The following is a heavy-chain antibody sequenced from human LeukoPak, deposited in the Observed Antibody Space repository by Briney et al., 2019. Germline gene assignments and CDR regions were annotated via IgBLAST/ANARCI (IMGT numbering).Heavy chain of an antibody. Sequence: GGSLRLSCAASGFTFSSYGMSWVRQAPGKGREWVAGINWNGISTGYADSVKGRFTISRDNAKNSLYLQMNSLRAEDTAFYYCARAPLTRYWYESSFDHDTFYYYMDVWGKGTTVPVSS. CDR3: ARAPLTRYWYESSFDHDTFYYYMDV. D-gene: IGHD3-22*01. CDR2: INWNGIST. CDR1: GFTFSSYG. J-gene: IGHJ6*03. V-gene: IGHV3-20*04.